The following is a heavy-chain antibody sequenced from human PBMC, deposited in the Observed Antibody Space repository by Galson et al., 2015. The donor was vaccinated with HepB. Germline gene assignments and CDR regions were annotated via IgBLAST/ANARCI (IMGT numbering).Heavy chain of an antibody. Sequence: QSGAEVKKPGESLKISCKGSGYTFTSYWIYWVRQMPGKGLEWMGIIYPGDSDPRYSPSFQGQVTISADKSISTAYLQWSSLKASDTAMYYCARHRRIAAAPLDYWGQGTLVTVSS. V-gene: IGHV5-51*01. CDR1: GYTFTSYW. D-gene: IGHD6-13*01. J-gene: IGHJ4*02. CDR3: ARHRRIAAAPLDY. CDR2: IYPGDSDP.